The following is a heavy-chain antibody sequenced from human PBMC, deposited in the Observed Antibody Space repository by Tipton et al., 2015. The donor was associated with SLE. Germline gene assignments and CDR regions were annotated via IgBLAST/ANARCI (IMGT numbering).Heavy chain of an antibody. CDR3: ARLLEHFDY. CDR1: GFTFSSYA. J-gene: IGHJ4*02. V-gene: IGHV3-48*03. Sequence: SLRLSCAASGFTFSSYAMHWVRQAPGKGLEWVSYISGSGSTIYYADSVKGRFTISRDNAKNSLYLQINSLRAEDTAVYYCARLLEHFDYWGQGTLVTVSS. CDR2: ISGSGSTI.